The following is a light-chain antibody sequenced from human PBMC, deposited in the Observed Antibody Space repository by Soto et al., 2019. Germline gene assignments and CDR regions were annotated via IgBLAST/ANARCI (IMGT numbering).Light chain of an antibody. CDR3: QQSYSLPYT. CDR2: AAS. J-gene: IGKJ2*01. V-gene: IGKV1-39*01. Sequence: DIQMTQSPSSLSASVVDRVTITCRPSQSIDNFLNWYQQKPGKAPNLLIYAASSLQSGVSSRFSGSGSGTDFTLTISSLQPEDSATYYCQQSYSLPYTFGQGTKVDIK. CDR1: QSIDNF.